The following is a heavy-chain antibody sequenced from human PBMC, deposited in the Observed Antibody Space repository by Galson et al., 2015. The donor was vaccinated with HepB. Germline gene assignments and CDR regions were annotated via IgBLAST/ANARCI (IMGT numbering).Heavy chain of an antibody. Sequence: PALVKPTQTLTLTCTFSGFSLTTRGMCVGWVRQPPGKALEWLARIDWDDDEYYSTSLRTRLTISKDTSKNQVVLTVTNMGPVDTATYYCARGQTSVTTADAFDIWGQGTLVTVSS. CDR3: ARGQTSVTTADAFDI. D-gene: IGHD4-17*01. CDR1: GFSLTTRGMC. CDR2: IDWDDDE. J-gene: IGHJ3*02. V-gene: IGHV2-70*11.